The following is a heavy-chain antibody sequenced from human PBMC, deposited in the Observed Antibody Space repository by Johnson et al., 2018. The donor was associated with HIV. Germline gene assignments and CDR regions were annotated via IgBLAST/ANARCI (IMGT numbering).Heavy chain of an antibody. J-gene: IGHJ3*02. Sequence: VQLVESGGALVQPGGSLRLSCAVSGFTFSSYWMSWVRQATGKGLEWVANINQDGSEKYYVDSVKGRFTISRDNAKNSLYLQMNSLRAEDTAVYYCARDPFWLKAFDIWGQGTMVTVSS. D-gene: IGHD3-22*01. CDR2: INQDGSEK. CDR1: GFTFSSYW. V-gene: IGHV3-7*01. CDR3: ARDPFWLKAFDI.